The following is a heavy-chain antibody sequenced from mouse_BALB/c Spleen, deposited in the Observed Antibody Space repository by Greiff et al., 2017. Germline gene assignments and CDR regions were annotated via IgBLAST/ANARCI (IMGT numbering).Heavy chain of an antibody. CDR2: ISSGGST. J-gene: IGHJ2*01. Sequence: EVQLVESGGGLVKPGGSLKLSCAASGFTFSSYAMSWVRQTPEKRLEWVASISSGGSTYYPDSVKGRFTISRDNARNILYLQMSSLKSEDTAMYYCARHYDYFDYWGQGTTLTVSS. CDR1: GFTFSSYA. CDR3: ARHYDYFDY. D-gene: IGHD2-4*01. V-gene: IGHV5-6-5*01.